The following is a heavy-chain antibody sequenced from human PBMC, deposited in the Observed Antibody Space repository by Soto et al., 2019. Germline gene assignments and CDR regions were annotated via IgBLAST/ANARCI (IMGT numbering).Heavy chain of an antibody. V-gene: IGHV3-33*01. CDR3: ATTGPY. J-gene: IGHJ4*02. CDR1: GFPFSSYG. CDR2: IWFDGSNK. Sequence: GGSLSLSCAASGFPFSSYGMYWVRQAPGKGLEWVAVIWFDGSNKFYADSVKGRFTISRDNSKNTVSLQMNSLRDEDSAAYYCATTGPYWGQGTLVTVSS.